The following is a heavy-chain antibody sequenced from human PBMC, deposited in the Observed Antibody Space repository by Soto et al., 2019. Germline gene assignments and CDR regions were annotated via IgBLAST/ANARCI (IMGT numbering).Heavy chain of an antibody. Sequence: SETLSLTCTVSGGSISSGGYYWSWIRQHPGKGLEWIGYIYYSGSTYYNPSLKSRVTISVDTSKNQFSLKLSSVIAADTAVYYCARDSRFGELPIFDYWGQGTLVTVSS. CDR2: IYYSGST. J-gene: IGHJ4*02. CDR3: ARDSRFGELPIFDY. CDR1: GGSISSGGYY. V-gene: IGHV4-31*03. D-gene: IGHD3-10*01.